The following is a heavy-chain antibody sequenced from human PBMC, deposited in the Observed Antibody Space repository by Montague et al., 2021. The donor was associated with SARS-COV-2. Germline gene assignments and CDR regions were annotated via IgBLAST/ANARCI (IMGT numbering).Heavy chain of an antibody. V-gene: IGHV4-39*01. CDR2: IYNSGST. CDR1: GGSISSNNYY. J-gene: IGHJ3*01. Sequence: SETLSLTCTVSGGSISSNNYYWGWIRQPPGKGLEWVGSIYNSGSTYYTPSLKSRVTISVDTSKNQFSLRLSAVTAADTAVYYCARHFGRVMVFGVGISFDAFDLWGQGTMVTVSS. D-gene: IGHD3/OR15-3a*01. CDR3: ARHFGRVMVFGVGISFDAFDL.